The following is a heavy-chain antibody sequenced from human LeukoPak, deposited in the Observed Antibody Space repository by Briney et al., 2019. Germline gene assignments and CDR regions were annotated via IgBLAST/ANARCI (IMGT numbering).Heavy chain of an antibody. CDR2: ISSSGSTI. J-gene: IGHJ6*02. CDR1: GFTFSDYY. Sequence: GGSLRLSCAASGFTFSDYYMSWIRQAPGKGLEWVSYISSSGSTIYYAHSVKGRFTISRDNAKNSLYLQMNSLRAEDTAVYYCAREGAGWVHRYYYYYYGRDVWGQGTTVTVS. CDR3: AREGAGWVHRYYYYYYGRDV. V-gene: IGHV3-11*01. D-gene: IGHD1-1*01.